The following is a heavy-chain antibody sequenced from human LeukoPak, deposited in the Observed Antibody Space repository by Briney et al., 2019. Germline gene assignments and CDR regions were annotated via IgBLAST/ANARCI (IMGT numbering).Heavy chain of an antibody. V-gene: IGHV3-66*01. CDR2: IYSGGST. D-gene: IGHD5-12*01. CDR1: GFTVSSNY. Sequence: GGSPRLSCAASGFTVSSNYMSWVRQAPGKGLEWVSVIYSGGSTYYADSVKGRFTISRDNSNTLYLQMNSLRAEDTAVYYCARDRQWLRFGPMYGMDVWGQGTTVTVSS. CDR3: ARDRQWLRFGPMYGMDV. J-gene: IGHJ6*02.